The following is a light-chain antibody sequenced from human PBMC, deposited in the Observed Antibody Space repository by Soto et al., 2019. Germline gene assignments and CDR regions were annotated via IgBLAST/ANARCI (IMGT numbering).Light chain of an antibody. Sequence: QSVLTQSPSASGTPGQSVTISCSGSSSNNGSNYVYWYQQLPGTAPKLLIYRNNQRPSGVPDRFSGSKSGTSASLAISGLRSEDEADYYCASWDDSLSALYVFGTGTKLTVL. CDR3: ASWDDSLSALYV. CDR2: RNN. V-gene: IGLV1-47*01. J-gene: IGLJ1*01. CDR1: SSNNGSNY.